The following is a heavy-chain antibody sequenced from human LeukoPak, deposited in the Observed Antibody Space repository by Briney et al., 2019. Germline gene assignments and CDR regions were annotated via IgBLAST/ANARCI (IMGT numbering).Heavy chain of an antibody. CDR1: GYSLSRYVDD. V-gene: IGHV4-39*01. Sequence: SESLSLTCTVSGYSLSRYVDDWVRLPPPPGRGLVGMGSISYTGCPYYNTSLKSRVFISLHTSKNQFSLSVTSETAADTALYYCARVVCASCRPVGSWFDPWGQGTLVIVSS. J-gene: IGHJ5*02. CDR3: ARVVCASCRPVGSWFDP. D-gene: IGHD2-15*01. CDR2: ISYTGCP.